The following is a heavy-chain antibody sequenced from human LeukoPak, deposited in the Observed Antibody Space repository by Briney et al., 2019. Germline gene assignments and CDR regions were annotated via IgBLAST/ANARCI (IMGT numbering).Heavy chain of an antibody. D-gene: IGHD3-22*01. CDR1: GLTFSSYS. J-gene: IGHJ4*02. V-gene: IGHV3-48*01. CDR3: ARGRSGYHYDY. CDR2: ISSSSSTI. Sequence: GGSLRLSCAASGLTFSSYSMNWVRQAPGKGLEWVSYISSSSSTIYYADSVKGRFTISRDNAKNSLYLQMNSLRAEDTAVYYCARGRSGYHYDYWGQGTLVTVSS.